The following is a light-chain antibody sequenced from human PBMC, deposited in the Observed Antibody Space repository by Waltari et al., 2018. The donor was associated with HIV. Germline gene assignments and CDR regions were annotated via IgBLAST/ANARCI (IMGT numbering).Light chain of an antibody. Sequence: EIVLTQSPRTLSLSPGEGAPLPCRPSPRITSNYLAWSQQKPGQAPRLLIYGASSRATGIPDRFSGSGSGTDFTLTISRLEPEDFAVYYCQQYGSSPLTFGGGTKVEIK. CDR1: PRITSNY. CDR2: GAS. V-gene: IGKV3-20*01. J-gene: IGKJ4*01. CDR3: QQYGSSPLT.